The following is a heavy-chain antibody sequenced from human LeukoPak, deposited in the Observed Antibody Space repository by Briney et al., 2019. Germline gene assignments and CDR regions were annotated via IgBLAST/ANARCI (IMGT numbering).Heavy chain of an antibody. V-gene: IGHV1-2*02. CDR3: ARDYGLYSSSAIDY. D-gene: IGHD6-6*01. J-gene: IGHJ4*02. CDR1: GYTFTGYY. CDR2: INPNSGGT. Sequence: ASVKVSCKASGYTFTGYYMHWVRQAPGQGLEWMGWINPNSGGTNYAQKFQGRVTMTRDTSISTAYMELSRLRSDDTAVYYCARDYGLYSSSAIDYWGQGSLVTVSS.